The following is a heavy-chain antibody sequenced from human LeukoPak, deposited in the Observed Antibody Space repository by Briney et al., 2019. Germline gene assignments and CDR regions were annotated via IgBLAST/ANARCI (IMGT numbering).Heavy chain of an antibody. J-gene: IGHJ5*02. V-gene: IGHV3-30-3*01. D-gene: IGHD2-15*01. Sequence: GRSLRLSCAASGFTFSSYAMHWVRQAPGKGLEWVAVISYDGSNKYYADSVKGRFTISRDNSKNTLYLQMNSLRAEDTAVYYCARLFLGYCSGGSCPNWFDPWGQGTLVTVSS. CDR3: ARLFLGYCSGGSCPNWFDP. CDR2: ISYDGSNK. CDR1: GFTFSSYA.